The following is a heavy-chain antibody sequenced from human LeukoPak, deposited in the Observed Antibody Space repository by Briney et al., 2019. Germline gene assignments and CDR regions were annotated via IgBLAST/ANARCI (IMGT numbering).Heavy chain of an antibody. D-gene: IGHD3-3*01. Sequence: ASVKVSCKASGYTFTGYYMHWVRQAPGQGLEWMGWINPNSGGTNYAQKFQGRVTVTRDTSISTAYMELSRLRSDDTAVYYCARDGFTIFGVVTPNYYYMDVWGKGTTVTVSS. V-gene: IGHV1-2*02. CDR3: ARDGFTIFGVVTPNYYYMDV. CDR2: INPNSGGT. CDR1: GYTFTGYY. J-gene: IGHJ6*03.